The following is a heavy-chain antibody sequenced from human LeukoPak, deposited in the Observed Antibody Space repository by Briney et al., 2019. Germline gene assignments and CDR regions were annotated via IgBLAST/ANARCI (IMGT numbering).Heavy chain of an antibody. CDR2: ISSNGGST. J-gene: IGHJ4*02. CDR3: ASPYSGYDYNFDY. Sequence: GGSLRLSCSASGFTFSSYGMHWVRQAPGKGLEYVSSISSNGGSTYYADSVKGRFTISRDNSKNTLFLQMSSVRAEDTAVYYCASPYSGYDYNFDYWGQGTLVTVSS. CDR1: GFTFSSYG. D-gene: IGHD5-12*01. V-gene: IGHV3-64D*06.